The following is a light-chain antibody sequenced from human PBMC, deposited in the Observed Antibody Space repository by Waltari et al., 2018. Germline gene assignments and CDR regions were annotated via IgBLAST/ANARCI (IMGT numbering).Light chain of an antibody. CDR2: YDN. CDR1: NNGSKS. V-gene: IGLV3-21*04. CDR3: QVWDSSSDHSWV. J-gene: IGLJ3*02. Sequence: SYVLTQPPSVSVAPGKTARITCGGNNNGSKSVHWYQQKPGQAPVLVISYDNDRPSGIPERFSGSNSGNTATLTISRVEAGDEADYYCQVWDSSSDHSWVFGGGTKLTVL.